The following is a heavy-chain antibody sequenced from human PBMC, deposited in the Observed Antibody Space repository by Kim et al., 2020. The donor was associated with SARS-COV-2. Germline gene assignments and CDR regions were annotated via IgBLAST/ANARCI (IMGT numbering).Heavy chain of an antibody. D-gene: IGHD4-17*01. CDR2: T. V-gene: IGHV1-18*01. J-gene: IGHJ4*02. Sequence: TKDGQKVQCRVIMTTDTSTNTAYMELWSLRSDDTAMYYCARGAYGDVSFDYWGQGTLVTVSS. CDR3: ARGAYGDVSFDY.